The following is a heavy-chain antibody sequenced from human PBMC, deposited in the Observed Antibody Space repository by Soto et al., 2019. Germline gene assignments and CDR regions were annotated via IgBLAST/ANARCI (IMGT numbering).Heavy chain of an antibody. CDR3: ARDHYDFWSGSPRYGMDV. D-gene: IGHD3-3*01. CDR2: IIPIFGTA. V-gene: IGHV1-69*01. CDR1: GGTFSSYA. J-gene: IGHJ6*02. Sequence: QVQLVQYGAEVKKPGSSVKVSCKASGGTFSSYAISWVRQAPGQGLEWMGGIIPIFGTANYAQKFQGRVTITADESTTTAYMELSSLRSEDTAVYYCARDHYDFWSGSPRYGMDVWGQGTTVTVSS.